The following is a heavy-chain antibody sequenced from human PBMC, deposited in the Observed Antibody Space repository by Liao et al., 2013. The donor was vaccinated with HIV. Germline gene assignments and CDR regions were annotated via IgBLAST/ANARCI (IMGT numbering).Heavy chain of an antibody. D-gene: IGHD3-16*01. Sequence: QVQLQESGPRLVKPSETLSLTCSVSGGSTNDYYWSWIRQPAGKGLEWIGRIDASETTKYNPSLKTRVTMSVDTSEDQLSLQLRSVTGADTAVYYCAREAGGDLTVGLDYWGQGTLVTVSS. CDR2: IDASETT. CDR3: AREAGGDLTVGLDY. CDR1: GGSTNDYY. V-gene: IGHV4-4*07. J-gene: IGHJ4*02.